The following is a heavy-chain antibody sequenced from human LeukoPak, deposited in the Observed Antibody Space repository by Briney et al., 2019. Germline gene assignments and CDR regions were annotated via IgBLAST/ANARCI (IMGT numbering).Heavy chain of an antibody. D-gene: IGHD3-10*01. Sequence: GGSLRLSCAASGFTFSNYWMHWVRQAPGKGPVWVSRINSDGSSTNYADSVKGRFTISRDNSKNSLYLQMNSLRAEDTALYYCAKDNYYGSGSYFDYWGQGTLVTVSS. CDR3: AKDNYYGSGSYFDY. CDR2: INSDGSST. V-gene: IGHV3-74*01. J-gene: IGHJ4*02. CDR1: GFTFSNYW.